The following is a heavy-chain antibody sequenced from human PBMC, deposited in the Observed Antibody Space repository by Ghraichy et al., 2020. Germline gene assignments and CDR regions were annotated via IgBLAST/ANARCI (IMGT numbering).Heavy chain of an antibody. CDR3: AREGYCSGGSCYYFDY. CDR1: GFTFSSYW. Sequence: GSLRLSCAASGFTFSSYWMSWVRQAPGKGLEWVANIKQDGSEKYYVDSVKGRFTISRDNAKNSLYLQMNSLRAEDTAVYYCAREGYCSGGSCYYFDYWGQGTLVTVSS. V-gene: IGHV3-7*01. D-gene: IGHD2-15*01. J-gene: IGHJ4*02. CDR2: IKQDGSEK.